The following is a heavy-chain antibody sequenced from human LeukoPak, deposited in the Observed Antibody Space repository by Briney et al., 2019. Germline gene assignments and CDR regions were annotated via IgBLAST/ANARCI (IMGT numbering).Heavy chain of an antibody. Sequence: GGSLRLSCAASGFTFHDYAMHWVRQAPGKGLEYISVIRGGGGVQYYAASVKGRFTISRDNSKNTLYLQMNSLRAEDTAVYYCAKSSHSFGNDALDIWGQGTMVTVSS. CDR3: AKSSHSFGNDALDI. J-gene: IGHJ3*02. CDR1: GFTFHDYA. V-gene: IGHV3-23*01. CDR2: IRGGGGVQ. D-gene: IGHD5-18*01.